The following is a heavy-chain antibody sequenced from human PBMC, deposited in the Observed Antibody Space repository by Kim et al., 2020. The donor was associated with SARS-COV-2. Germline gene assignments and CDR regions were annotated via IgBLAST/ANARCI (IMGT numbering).Heavy chain of an antibody. J-gene: IGHJ4*02. CDR3: AREAVAGSFDY. V-gene: IGHV1-3*01. Sequence: NTRYSQKFQDRVSITRDTSATTAYLELSGLRSEDTAVYYCAREAVAGSFDYWGQGTLVTVSS. D-gene: IGHD6-19*01. CDR2: NT.